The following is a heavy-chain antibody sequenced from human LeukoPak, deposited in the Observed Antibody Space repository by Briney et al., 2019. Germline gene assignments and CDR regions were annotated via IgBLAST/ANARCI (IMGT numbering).Heavy chain of an antibody. J-gene: IGHJ4*02. V-gene: IGHV3-7*01. D-gene: IGHD1-26*01. CDR1: AFTFSSYW. CDR3: ARDGSGDYYRGFYFDY. Sequence: GGSLRLSCEASAFTFSSYWMSWVRQAPGKGLEWVANIKEDGSEINYVDSVKGRFTISRDNAKNSLFLQMNSLRVEDTAVYYCARDGSGDYYRGFYFDYWGRGTLVTVSS. CDR2: IKEDGSEI.